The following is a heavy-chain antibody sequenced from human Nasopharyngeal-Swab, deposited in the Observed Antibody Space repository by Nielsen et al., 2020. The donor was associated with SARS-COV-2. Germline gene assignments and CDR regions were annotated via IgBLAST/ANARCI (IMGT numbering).Heavy chain of an antibody. V-gene: IGHV3-21*01. D-gene: IGHD3-3*01. J-gene: IGHJ5*02. Sequence: WIGQRPGTGLERVSSMSSSSSYIYYADPGRGRCTISRDNAKNSIYLQMNRLRAEDTAVYYCARDGLDYDFWSAYFMDAWGQGTPVTVSS. CDR3: ARDGLDYDFWSAYFMDA. CDR2: MSSSSSYI.